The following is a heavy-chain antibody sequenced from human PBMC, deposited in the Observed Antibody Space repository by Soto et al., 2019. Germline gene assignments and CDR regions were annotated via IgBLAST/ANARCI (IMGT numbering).Heavy chain of an antibody. Sequence: GSLKISCKGSGYSFTSYWIGWVRQMPGKGLEWMGIIYPGDSDTRYSPSFQGQVTISADKSISTAYLQWSSLKASDTAMYYCARQPPRYCSSTSCRKFYYGMDVWGQGATVTVSS. D-gene: IGHD2-2*01. CDR3: ARQPPRYCSSTSCRKFYYGMDV. CDR2: IYPGDSDT. J-gene: IGHJ6*02. V-gene: IGHV5-51*01. CDR1: GYSFTSYW.